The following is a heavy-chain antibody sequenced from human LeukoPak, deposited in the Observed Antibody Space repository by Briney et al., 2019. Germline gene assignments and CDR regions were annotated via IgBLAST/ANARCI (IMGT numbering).Heavy chain of an antibody. J-gene: IGHJ5*02. V-gene: IGHV1-2*02. CDR1: GYTFTGYY. CDR2: INPNSGGT. D-gene: IGHD6-19*01. CDR3: AREKRVAGSRGGFDP. Sequence: ASVSVSCTASGYTFTGYYMHWVRQAPGQGLERMGWINPNSGGTNFAQNFQGRVTMTRDTSISTAYMELSRLRSDDTAVYYCAREKRVAGSRGGFDPWGQGTLVTVSS.